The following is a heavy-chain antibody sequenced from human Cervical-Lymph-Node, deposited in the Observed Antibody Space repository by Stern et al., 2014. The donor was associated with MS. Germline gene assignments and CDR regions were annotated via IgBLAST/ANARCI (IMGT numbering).Heavy chain of an antibody. J-gene: IGHJ2*01. D-gene: IGHD2/OR15-2a*01. Sequence: VQLQESGPGLVKPSGTLSLTCAVSGGSVSSTNWWSWVRQSPGKGLEWIGNIYHIGAFNYRPSPRIRVSIPLDTSKNHLSLHLTSVTAADTAVYYCARERQQYCNSEGCSYWYFDLWGRGTLVTVSS. CDR2: IYHIGAF. V-gene: IGHV4-4*02. CDR3: ARERQQYCNSEGCSYWYFDL. CDR1: GGSVSSTNW.